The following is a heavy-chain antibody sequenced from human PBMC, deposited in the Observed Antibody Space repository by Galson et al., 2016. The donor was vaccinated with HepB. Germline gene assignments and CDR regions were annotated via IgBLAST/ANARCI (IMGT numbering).Heavy chain of an antibody. J-gene: IGHJ4*02. CDR3: ARDILPLIVPAAGFDS. V-gene: IGHV3-33*01. CDR2: IWSDGENK. Sequence: SLRLSCAASGFIFSTYGMHWVRQTPVKGLEWVADIWSDGENKLYADSVRGRFTVSRDNSQNTLHLQMDSLRAAHTGVSYCARDILPLIVPAAGFDSWGQGTLVTVLS. CDR1: GFIFSTYG. D-gene: IGHD2-15*01.